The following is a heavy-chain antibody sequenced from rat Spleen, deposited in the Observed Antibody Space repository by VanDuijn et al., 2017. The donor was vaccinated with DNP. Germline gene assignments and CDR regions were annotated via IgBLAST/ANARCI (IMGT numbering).Heavy chain of an antibody. V-gene: IGHV3-1*01. Sequence: EVQLQESGPGLVKPSQSLSLTCSVTGYSITSTYWGWIRKFPGDKMEWIGHISYSGSTGYNPSLKSRISISRDTSKNQFFLHLNSVTTEDTATYYCARGNYPGINTFDYWGQGVMVTVSS. CDR3: ARGNYPGINTFDY. CDR2: ISYSGST. CDR1: GYSITSTY. J-gene: IGHJ2*01. D-gene: IGHD1-4*01.